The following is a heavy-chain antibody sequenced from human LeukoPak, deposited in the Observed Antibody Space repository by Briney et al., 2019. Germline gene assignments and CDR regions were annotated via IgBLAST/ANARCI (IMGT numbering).Heavy chain of an antibody. D-gene: IGHD1-26*01. CDR3: AKGDTTWELPHDY. J-gene: IGHJ4*02. CDR2: ISYDGSNK. Sequence: GGSLRLSCAASGFTFSRYGMHWVRQAPGKGLEWVAVISYDGSNKYYADSVKGRFTISRDNSKNTLYLQMNSLRAEDTAVYYCAKGDTTWELPHDYWGQGTLVTVSS. V-gene: IGHV3-30*18. CDR1: GFTFSRYG.